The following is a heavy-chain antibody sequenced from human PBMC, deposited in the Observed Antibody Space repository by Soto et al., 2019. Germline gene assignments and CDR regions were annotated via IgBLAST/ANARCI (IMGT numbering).Heavy chain of an antibody. CDR1: GGSFSGYY. CDR3: ARRFYGDYYFDY. J-gene: IGHJ4*02. Sequence: SETLSLTCAVYGGSFSGYYWSWIRQPPGKGLEWIGEINHSGSTNYNPSLKSRVTISVDTSKNQFSLKLSSVTAADTAVYYCARRFYGDYYFDYWGKGTQVTVSS. D-gene: IGHD4-17*01. CDR2: INHSGST. V-gene: IGHV4-34*01.